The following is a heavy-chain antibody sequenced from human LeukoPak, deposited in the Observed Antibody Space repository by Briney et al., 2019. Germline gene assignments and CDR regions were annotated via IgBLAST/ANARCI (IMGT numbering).Heavy chain of an antibody. CDR2: INPSGGST. J-gene: IGHJ4*02. CDR3: ARDPDYYDSSGYFLSYYFDY. Sequence: APVKVSCKASGYTFTSYYMHWVRQAPGQGLEWMGIINPSGGSTSYAQKFQGRVTMTRDTSTSTVYMELSSLRSEDTAVYYCARDPDYYDSSGYFLSYYFDYWGQGTLVTVSS. CDR1: GYTFTSYY. V-gene: IGHV1-46*01. D-gene: IGHD3-22*01.